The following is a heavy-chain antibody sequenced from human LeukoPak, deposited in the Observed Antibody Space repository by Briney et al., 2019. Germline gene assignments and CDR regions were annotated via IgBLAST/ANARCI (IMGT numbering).Heavy chain of an antibody. CDR3: ARGRSRDSSGYYYPRLSSYFDY. J-gene: IGHJ4*02. CDR2: INHSGST. CDR1: GGSFSGYY. V-gene: IGHV4-34*01. Sequence: PSETLSLTCAVYGGSFSGYYWSWIRQPPGKGLEWIGEINHSGSTNYNPSLKSRVTISVDTSENQFSLELSSVTAADTAVYYCARGRSRDSSGYYYPRLSSYFDYWGQGTLVTVSS. D-gene: IGHD3-22*01.